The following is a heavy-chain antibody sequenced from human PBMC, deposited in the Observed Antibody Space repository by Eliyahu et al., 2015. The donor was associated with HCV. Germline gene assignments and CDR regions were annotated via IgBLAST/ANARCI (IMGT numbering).Heavy chain of an antibody. CDR2: ISSSSSYT. Sequence: QVQLVESGGGLVXPGGSLXLSCAASGXXFXVXYYYMSWXRQAPGKGLGWVSYISSSSSYTNYAXSVKGRFTISRDNAKNSLYLQMNSLRAEDTAVYYCARAPSGSYYDLLHFDYWGQGTLVTVSS. CDR1: GXXFXVXYYY. CDR3: ARAPSGSYYDLLHFDY. V-gene: IGHV3-11*05. J-gene: IGHJ4*02. D-gene: IGHD1-26*01.